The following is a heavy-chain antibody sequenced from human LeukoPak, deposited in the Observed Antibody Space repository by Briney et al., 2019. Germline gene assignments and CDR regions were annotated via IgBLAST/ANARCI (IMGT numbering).Heavy chain of an antibody. CDR1: GGSTSGYF. V-gene: IGHV4-34*01. Sequence: PSETLSLTCDVSGGSTSGYFWSWIRQPPGKGPEWIGEINHSGSTKYIPSLKSRLTISVDTSKNQFSLKLSSVTAADTAVYYCARHEGSYYRNFDLWGRGTLVTVSS. J-gene: IGHJ2*01. D-gene: IGHD1-26*01. CDR3: ARHEGSYYRNFDL. CDR2: INHSGST.